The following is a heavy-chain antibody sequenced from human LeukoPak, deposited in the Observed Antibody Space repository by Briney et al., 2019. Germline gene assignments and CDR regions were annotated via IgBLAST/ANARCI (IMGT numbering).Heavy chain of an antibody. D-gene: IGHD6-13*01. CDR2: ISNNGGYT. Sequence: GGSLRLSCAASGFTFSSSAMSWVRQAPGKGLEWVSAISNNGGYTYYADSVKGRFTISRDNSKNTLYLQMNSLRAGDTAVYYCAKSRQQLDTYYYYGMDVWGQGTTVTVSS. CDR1: GFTFSSSA. CDR3: AKSRQQLDTYYYYGMDV. V-gene: IGHV3-23*01. J-gene: IGHJ6*02.